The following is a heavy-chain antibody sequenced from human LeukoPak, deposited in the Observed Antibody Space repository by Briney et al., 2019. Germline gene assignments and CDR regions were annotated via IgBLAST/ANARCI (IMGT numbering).Heavy chain of an antibody. V-gene: IGHV3-7*01. J-gene: IGHJ4*02. CDR2: IKQDGREQ. Sequence: GGSLRLSCTVSGFTVSSNSMSWVRQAPGKGLEWVANIKQDGREQYYLDSVQGRFTISRDNAKNSLYLQMHSLRAEDTAVYYCARVGGYSYGAGDYFDHWGQGTLVTVSS. CDR3: ARVGGYSYGAGDYFDH. CDR1: GFTVSSNS. D-gene: IGHD5-18*01.